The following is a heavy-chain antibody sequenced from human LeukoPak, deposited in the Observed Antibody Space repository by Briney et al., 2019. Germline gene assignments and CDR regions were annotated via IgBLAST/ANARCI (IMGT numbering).Heavy chain of an antibody. V-gene: IGHV3-11*04. Sequence: GGSLRLSCAASGFTVSSNYMSWVRQAPGKGLEWVSYISSSGRTIYYADSVKGRFTISRDNAKNSLYLQMNSLRDEDTAVYYCATSRRGWGQGTLVTVSS. CDR1: GFTVSSNY. CDR3: ATSRRG. CDR2: ISSSGRTI. J-gene: IGHJ4*02.